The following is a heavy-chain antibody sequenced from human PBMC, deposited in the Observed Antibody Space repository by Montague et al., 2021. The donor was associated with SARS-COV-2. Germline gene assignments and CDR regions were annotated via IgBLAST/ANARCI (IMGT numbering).Heavy chain of an antibody. CDR1: GFIFSNYA. V-gene: IGHV3-23*03. D-gene: IGHD6-19*01. CDR2: IYGDGRKT. CDR3: AKGWDPSGWIAICDA. Sequence: SLRLSCAASGFIFSNYAMNWVRQTPGKGLEWVSVIYGDGRKTYYADSVKGRFTISRDNSKNTLYLQMNSLRTEDTALYYCAKGWDPSGWIAICDAWGQGTLVPVSS. J-gene: IGHJ4*02.